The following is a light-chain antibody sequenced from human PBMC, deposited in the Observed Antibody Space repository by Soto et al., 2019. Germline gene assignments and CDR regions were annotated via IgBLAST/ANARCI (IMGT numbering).Light chain of an antibody. V-gene: IGKV3-11*01. CDR3: QQRSTWYT. J-gene: IGKJ2*01. CDR2: DVS. CDR1: QSVSNY. Sequence: EIVLTQSPATLSLSPGERATLSCRASQSVSNYLACNQQRPGQAPRLLLYDVSNRATGIPARFSGSAAGKDFTVIISSQEAEDFAIYYCQQRSTWYTFGQGTKLAIK.